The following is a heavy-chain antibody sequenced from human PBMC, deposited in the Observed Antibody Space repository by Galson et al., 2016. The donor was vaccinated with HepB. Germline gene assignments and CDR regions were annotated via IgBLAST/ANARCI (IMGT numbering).Heavy chain of an antibody. CDR3: ARYGVEAGWNSHQ. CDR1: GFTFSRFW. Sequence: SLRLSCAASGFTFSRFWMNWVRQAPGKGLEWVASIKEDASKAFYADSVKGRFTISRDNVQDSLSLQMNSLRSEDTAVYYFARYGVEAGWNSHQWGQGTLVTVSS. J-gene: IGHJ1*01. V-gene: IGHV3-7*03. D-gene: IGHD6-19*01. CDR2: IKEDASKA.